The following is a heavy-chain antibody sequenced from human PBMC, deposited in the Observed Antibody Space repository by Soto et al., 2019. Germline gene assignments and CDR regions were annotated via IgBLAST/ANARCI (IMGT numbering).Heavy chain of an antibody. CDR3: ARDPYDILNGYNQFYYYYYGMDV. V-gene: IGHV1-18*04. D-gene: IGHD3-9*01. CDR2: ISAYNGNT. Sequence: ASVKVSCKASGYTFTSYGISWVRQAPGQGLEWMGWISAYNGNTNYAQKLQGRVTMTTDTSTSTAYMELRSLRSDDTAVYYCARDPYDILNGYNQFYYYYYGMDVWGQGTTVTVSS. J-gene: IGHJ6*02. CDR1: GYTFTSYG.